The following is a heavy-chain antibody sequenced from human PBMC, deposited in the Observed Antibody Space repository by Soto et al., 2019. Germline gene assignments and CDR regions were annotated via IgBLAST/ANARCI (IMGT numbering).Heavy chain of an antibody. V-gene: IGHV1-3*01. CDR2: INAGNGNT. CDR1: GYTFTSYA. J-gene: IGHJ5*02. D-gene: IGHD2-15*01. CDR3: ARVRWSRGVAAPRPYTWFDP. Sequence: ASVKVSCKASGYTFTSYAMHWVRQAPGQRLEWMGWINAGNGNTKYSQKFQGRVTITRDTSASTAYMELSRLRSEDTAVYYCARVRWSRGVAAPRPYTWFDPWGKGTRVTFS.